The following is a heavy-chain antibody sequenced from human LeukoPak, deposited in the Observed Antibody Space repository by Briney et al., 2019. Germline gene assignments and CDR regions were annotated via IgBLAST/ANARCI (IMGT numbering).Heavy chain of an antibody. J-gene: IGHJ4*02. Sequence: PGGSLRLSCAASGLTFSRYAMTWVRQAPGKGLEWVSTISGVGDRTYFADSVKGRFTVSRDNSKSTLYLQMNRLRAEDTAVYYCAKGFGDTTFGVVTANDYWGQGIPVIVSS. CDR1: GLTFSRYA. V-gene: IGHV3-23*01. D-gene: IGHD3-3*01. CDR2: ISGVGDRT. CDR3: AKGFGDTTFGVVTANDY.